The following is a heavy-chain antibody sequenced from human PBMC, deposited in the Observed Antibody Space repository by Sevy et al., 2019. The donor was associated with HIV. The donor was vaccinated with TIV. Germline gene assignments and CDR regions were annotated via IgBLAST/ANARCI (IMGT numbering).Heavy chain of an antibody. V-gene: IGHV3-48*01. Sequence: GGSLRLSCADSGLTLSSYAMNWVRQAPGKGLEWASYISGSSTTIYYADSVKGRFTISRDNAKNSLYLQMNSLRAEDTAVYYCAREGGYSDQGMDVWGQGTTVTVSS. CDR3: AREGGYSDQGMDV. CDR2: ISGSSTTI. D-gene: IGHD5-12*01. CDR1: GLTLSSYA. J-gene: IGHJ6*02.